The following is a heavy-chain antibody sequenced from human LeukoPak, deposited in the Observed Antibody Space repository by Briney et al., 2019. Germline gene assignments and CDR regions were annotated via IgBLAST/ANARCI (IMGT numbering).Heavy chain of an antibody. J-gene: IGHJ4*02. CDR2: INAGNGNT. V-gene: IGHV1-3*01. Sequence: ASVKVSCRASGYTFTSYAMHWVRQAPGQRLEWMGWINAGNGNTKYSQKFQGRVTITRDTSASTAYMELSSLRSEDTAVYYCARTIAVASPFDYWGQGTLVTVSS. D-gene: IGHD6-19*01. CDR3: ARTIAVASPFDY. CDR1: GYTFTSYA.